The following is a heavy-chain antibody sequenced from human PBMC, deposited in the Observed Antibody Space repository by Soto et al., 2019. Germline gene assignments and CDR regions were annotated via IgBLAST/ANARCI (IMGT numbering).Heavy chain of an antibody. D-gene: IGHD2-2*01. V-gene: IGHV4-34*01. CDR1: GGSFSGYY. CDR2: INHSGST. CDR3: ARGHRYIVVVPAARDFDY. J-gene: IGHJ4*02. Sequence: SETLSLTCAVYGGSFSGYYWSWIRQPPGKGLEWIGEINHSGSTNYNPSLKSRVTISVDTSKNQFSLKLSSVTAADTAVYYCARGHRYIVVVPAARDFDYWGQGTLVTVSS.